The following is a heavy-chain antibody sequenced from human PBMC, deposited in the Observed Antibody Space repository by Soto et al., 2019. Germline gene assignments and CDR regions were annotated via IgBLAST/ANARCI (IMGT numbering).Heavy chain of an antibody. D-gene: IGHD3-22*01. CDR2: VSYDGNVK. CDR3: ARDRYSYDSRAYQGVDWYFDL. CDR1: GFTFSNYG. Sequence: QVQLVESGGGVVQPGRSLRLSCAASGFTFSNYGMQWVRQAPGKGLEWVAVVSYDGNVKFYADSVKGRFTISRDNSKNTLYLQMNSLRTEDTAIYYCARDRYSYDSRAYQGVDWYFDLWGRGTLVTVSS. J-gene: IGHJ2*01. V-gene: IGHV3-30*03.